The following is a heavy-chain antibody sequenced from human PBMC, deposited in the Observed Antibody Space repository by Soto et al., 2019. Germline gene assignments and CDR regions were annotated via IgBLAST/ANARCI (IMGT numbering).Heavy chain of an antibody. CDR1: GFTFSDYY. V-gene: IGHV3-11*06. CDR2: ISSNNNYP. Sequence: GGSLRLSCAASGFTFSDYYMTWIRQAPGKGLEWVSYISSNNNYPYYADFVKGRFTISRDSAKNSLFLQMNSLRAEDTAIYYCARNGEPPTTEVMDVWGQGTLLTLS. CDR3: ARNGEPPTTEVMDV. J-gene: IGHJ6*02. D-gene: IGHD3-10*01.